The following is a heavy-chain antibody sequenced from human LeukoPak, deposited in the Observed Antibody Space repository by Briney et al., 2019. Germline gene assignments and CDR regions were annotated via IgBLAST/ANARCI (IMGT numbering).Heavy chain of an antibody. CDR3: ASQEQWLALGY. CDR1: GFTFSSYA. V-gene: IGHV3-30-3*01. D-gene: IGHD6-19*01. Sequence: GGSLRLSCAASGFTFSSYAMHWVRQAPGKGLEWVAVISYDGSNKYYADSVKGRFTISRDNSKNTLYLQMNSLRAEDTAVYYCASQEQWLALGYWGQGTLVTVSS. J-gene: IGHJ4*02. CDR2: ISYDGSNK.